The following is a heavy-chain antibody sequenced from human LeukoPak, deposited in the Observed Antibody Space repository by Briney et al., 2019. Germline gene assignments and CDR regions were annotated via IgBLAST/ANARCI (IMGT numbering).Heavy chain of an antibody. Sequence: GESLRLSCAASGSTFSSYAMSWVRQAPGKGLEWVSGLTGSGGNTYYADSVKGRFTISRDNSKNTLSLQMNSLRAEDAAVYYCVKFRGIQHYNYHMDVWGKGTTVTVSS. CDR1: GSTFSSYA. D-gene: IGHD3-10*01. CDR3: VKFRGIQHYNYHMDV. CDR2: LTGSGGNT. V-gene: IGHV3-23*01. J-gene: IGHJ6*03.